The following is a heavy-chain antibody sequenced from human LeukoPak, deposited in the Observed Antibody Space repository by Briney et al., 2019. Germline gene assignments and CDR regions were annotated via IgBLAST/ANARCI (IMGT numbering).Heavy chain of an antibody. V-gene: IGHV4-39*07. Sequence: SETLSLTCTVSGGSISSSIYYWGWIRQPPGKGLEWIGSIYYSGSTYYNPSLKSRVTISVDTSKNQFSLKLSSVTAADTAVYYCAREYSSGWSWSYFDYWGQGTLVTVSS. J-gene: IGHJ4*02. D-gene: IGHD6-19*01. CDR2: IYYSGST. CDR3: AREYSSGWSWSYFDY. CDR1: GGSISSSIYY.